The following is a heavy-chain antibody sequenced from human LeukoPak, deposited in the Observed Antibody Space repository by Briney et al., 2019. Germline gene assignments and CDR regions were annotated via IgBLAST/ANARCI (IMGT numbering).Heavy chain of an antibody. V-gene: IGHV3-7*03. J-gene: IGHJ4*02. Sequence: GGSLRLSCAASGFTFSNYWMSWVRQAPGKGLEWAAHINQDGSDTYYVDSVRGRFTVSRDNAKNSLYLQMNRLRAEDTAVYYCARGGSYDPNFDYWGQGALVTVSS. CDR2: INQDGSDT. D-gene: IGHD1-26*01. CDR1: GFTFSNYW. CDR3: ARGGSYDPNFDY.